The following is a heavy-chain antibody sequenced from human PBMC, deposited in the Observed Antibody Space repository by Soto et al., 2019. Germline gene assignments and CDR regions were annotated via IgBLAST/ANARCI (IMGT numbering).Heavy chain of an antibody. Sequence: GESLKISCAASGFTLSRHTMNWVRQAPGKGLEWVSFIGSRTSDIYYADSVKGRFTISRDNAKNSLYLDLTRLRAEDTAVYFCVRDYYDTSGYPNTFDMWGQGTMVTVSS. D-gene: IGHD3-22*01. CDR1: GFTLSRHT. CDR2: IGSRTSDI. J-gene: IGHJ3*02. CDR3: VRDYYDTSGYPNTFDM. V-gene: IGHV3-21*01.